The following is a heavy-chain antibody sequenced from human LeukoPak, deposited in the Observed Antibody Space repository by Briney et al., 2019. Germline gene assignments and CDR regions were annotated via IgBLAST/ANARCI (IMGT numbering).Heavy chain of an antibody. Sequence: ASVKVSCKASGYTFTSYYMHWVRQATGQGLEWMGWMNPNSGNTGYAQKFQGRVTITRNTSISTAYMELSSLRSEDTAVYYCARGRGAVTHYYYMDVWGKGTTVTVSS. D-gene: IGHD4-23*01. CDR1: GYTFTSYY. CDR2: MNPNSGNT. V-gene: IGHV1-8*03. CDR3: ARGRGAVTHYYYMDV. J-gene: IGHJ6*03.